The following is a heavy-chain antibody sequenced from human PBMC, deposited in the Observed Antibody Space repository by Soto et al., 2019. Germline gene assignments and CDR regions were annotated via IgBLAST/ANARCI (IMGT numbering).Heavy chain of an antibody. Sequence: QVQLLQSGGGLVKLGGSLRLSCAASGFTFSSSYMSWIRQAPGKGLEWVSYISSSGVSMYYADSVKGRFTISRDNANNSLYLQMNSLRAEDTAVYYCARGGFNYASWGQGTLVTVSP. CDR2: ISSSGVSM. CDR3: ARGGFNYAS. D-gene: IGHD5-18*01. V-gene: IGHV3-11*01. J-gene: IGHJ5*02. CDR1: GFTFSSSY.